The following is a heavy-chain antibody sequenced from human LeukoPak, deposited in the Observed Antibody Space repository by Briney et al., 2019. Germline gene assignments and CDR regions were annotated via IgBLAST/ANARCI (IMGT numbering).Heavy chain of an antibody. CDR2: ISAYNGNT. CDR3: ARDAASYCSGGSCQPRGHYYYYGMDV. Sequence: ASVKVSCKASGYTFTSYGISWVRQAPGQGLERMGWISAYNGNTNYAQKLQGRVTMTTDTSTSTAYMELRSLRSDDTAVYYCARDAASYCSGGSCQPRGHYYYYGMDVWGQGTTVTVSS. J-gene: IGHJ6*02. D-gene: IGHD2-15*01. CDR1: GYTFTSYG. V-gene: IGHV1-18*01.